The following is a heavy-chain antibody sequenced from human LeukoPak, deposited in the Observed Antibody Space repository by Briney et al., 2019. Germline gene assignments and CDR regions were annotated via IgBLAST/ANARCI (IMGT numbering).Heavy chain of an antibody. CDR1: GYTFTSYY. CDR3: ARSYCSSTSCPKNQSDY. J-gene: IGHJ4*02. Sequence: GASVKVSCKASGYTFTSYYMHWVRQAPGQGLEWMGIINPSGGSTSYAQKFQGRVTMTRDTSTSTVYMELSSLRSEDTAVYYCARSYCSSTSCPKNQSDYWGQGTLVTVSS. D-gene: IGHD2-2*01. CDR2: INPSGGST. V-gene: IGHV1-46*01.